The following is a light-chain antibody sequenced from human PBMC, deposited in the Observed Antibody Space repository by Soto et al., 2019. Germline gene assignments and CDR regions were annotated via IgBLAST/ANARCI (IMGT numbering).Light chain of an antibody. V-gene: IGKV1-33*01. CDR3: QKYDDLVFT. CDR2: DAS. J-gene: IGKJ3*01. CDR1: QDISNY. Sequence: DIQMTQSPSSLSASVGDRVTITCQASQDISNYLNWYQQKPGQAPKLLIYDASNLETGVPSRVSGSGSGTDFTVSISSLHTEDIGTYYCQKYDDLVFTFGPGTKGDFK.